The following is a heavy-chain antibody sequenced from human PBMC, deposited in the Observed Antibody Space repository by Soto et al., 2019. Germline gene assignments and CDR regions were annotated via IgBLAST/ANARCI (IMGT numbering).Heavy chain of an antibody. J-gene: IGHJ4*02. CDR1: GGSISSYY. D-gene: IGHD3-3*01. V-gene: IGHV4-59*01. CDR3: ARGQGYDFWSGYYTSVSNRYYFDY. Sequence: SETLSLTCTVSGGSISSYYWSWIRQPPGKGLEWIGYIYYSGSTNYNPSLKSRVTISVDTSKNQFSLKLSSVTAADTAVYYCARGQGYDFWSGYYTSVSNRYYFDYWGQGTLVTVS. CDR2: IYYSGST.